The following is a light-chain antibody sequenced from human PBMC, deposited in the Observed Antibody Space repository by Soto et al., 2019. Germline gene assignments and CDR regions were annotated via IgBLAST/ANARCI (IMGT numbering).Light chain of an antibody. CDR3: QQYNSYSPT. CDR2: DAS. V-gene: IGKV1-5*01. J-gene: IGKJ1*01. Sequence: DIQMTQSPSTRSGSVVDRFTITCLASQSILSWLAWYQHKPGKAPKLLIYDASSLESGVPSRFSGSGSGTDFTLTISSLHPDDFATYYCQQYNSYSPTFGQGTKVDIK. CDR1: QSILSW.